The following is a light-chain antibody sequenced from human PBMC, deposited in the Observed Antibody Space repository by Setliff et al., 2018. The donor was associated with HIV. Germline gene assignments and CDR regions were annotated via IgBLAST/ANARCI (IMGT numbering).Light chain of an antibody. Sequence: QSVLTQPASVSGSPGQSITISCTGTSSDIGAYNYVSWYQQHPGKAPKLMIYDVSSRPSGVSNRFSGSKSGNTASLTISGLQSEDEADYYCAAWDDSLNGRYVFGSGTKVTVL. CDR1: SSDIGAYNY. J-gene: IGLJ1*01. V-gene: IGLV2-14*01. CDR3: AAWDDSLNGRYV. CDR2: DVS.